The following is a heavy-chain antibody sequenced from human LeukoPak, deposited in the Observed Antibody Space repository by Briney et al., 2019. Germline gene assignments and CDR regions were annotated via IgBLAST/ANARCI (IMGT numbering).Heavy chain of an antibody. CDR2: IYHTGIT. Sequence: SETLSLTCTVSGGSISSSNDNWGWIRQPPGQGLEWIGSIYHTGITYYNPSVMSRVTMSVDTSKNQFSLRLSSVTAADTAMYYCARQGRATVVMYMDDWGKGTTVTVSS. V-gene: IGHV4-39*01. D-gene: IGHD4-23*01. J-gene: IGHJ6*03. CDR1: GGSISSSNDN. CDR3: ARQGRATVVMYMDD.